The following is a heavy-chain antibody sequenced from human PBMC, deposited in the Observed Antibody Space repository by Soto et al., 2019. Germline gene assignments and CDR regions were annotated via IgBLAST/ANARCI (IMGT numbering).Heavy chain of an antibody. D-gene: IGHD2-2*01. CDR1: GGSISSYY. J-gene: IGHJ4*02. CDR3: ARQSYCSSTSCFFDY. CDR2: IYYSGST. Sequence: SETLSLTCTVSGGSISSYYWSWIRQPPGKGLEWIGYIYYSGSTNYNPSLKSRVTISVDTSKNQFSLKLSSVTAADTAVYYCARQSYCSSTSCFFDYWGQGTLVTVSS. V-gene: IGHV4-59*08.